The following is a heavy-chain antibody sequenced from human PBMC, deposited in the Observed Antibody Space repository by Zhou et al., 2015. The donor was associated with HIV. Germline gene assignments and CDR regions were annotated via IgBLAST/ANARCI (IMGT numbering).Heavy chain of an antibody. J-gene: IGHJ6*03. CDR2: IIPIFGTA. Sequence: QVQLVQSGAEVKKPGSSVKVSCKASGGTFSSYAISWVRQAPGQGLEWMGGIIPIFGTANYAQKFQGRVTITADESTSTAYMELSSLRSEDTAVYYCARAEDGDYSPYYYYYYMDVWGKGTTVTVSS. V-gene: IGHV1-69*01. D-gene: IGHD4-17*01. CDR3: ARAEDGDYSPYYYYYYMDV. CDR1: GGTFSSYA.